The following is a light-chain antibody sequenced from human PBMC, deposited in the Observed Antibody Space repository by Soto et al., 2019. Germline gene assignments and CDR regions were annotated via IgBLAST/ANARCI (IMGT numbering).Light chain of an antibody. V-gene: IGKV3-15*01. Sequence: EIGMTQSPATLSVSPGERATLSCRASQNINSNLAWYQQKPGQAPRLLIYGASSRATGVPASFSGSGSGTEFTLTISSLVSEDFAVYYCQQYNIWPLTFGGGTKVEIK. J-gene: IGKJ4*01. CDR3: QQYNIWPLT. CDR2: GAS. CDR1: QNINSN.